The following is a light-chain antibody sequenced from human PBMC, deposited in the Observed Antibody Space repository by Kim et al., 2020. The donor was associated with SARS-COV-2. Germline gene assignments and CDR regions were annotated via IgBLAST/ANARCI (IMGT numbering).Light chain of an antibody. Sequence: QSALTQPASLSGSPGQSINIPCIGTSSDIGAYNFVYWYQQHPGKAPKVLICDVNRRPSGVSNRFSGSKSGNTASLTISGLRAEDEADYYCSSYTTRSVDVFGPGTKVTVL. CDR3: SSYTTRSVDV. V-gene: IGLV2-14*01. CDR1: SSDIGAYNF. CDR2: DVN. J-gene: IGLJ1*01.